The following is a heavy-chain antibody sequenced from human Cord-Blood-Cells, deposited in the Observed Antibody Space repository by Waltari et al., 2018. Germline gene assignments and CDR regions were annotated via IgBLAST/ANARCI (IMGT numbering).Heavy chain of an antibody. CDR3: ARDQGMIAAAGTNWFDP. V-gene: IGHV4-4*07. J-gene: IGHJ5*02. CDR2: IYTSGST. D-gene: IGHD6-13*01. Sequence: QVQLKEMGPGLVKTSATLSLTCTVSGGSISSFNWSWCRLPAGKGLEWIGRIYTSGSTNYNPSLKSRVTMSVDTSKNQFSLKLSAVTAADTAVYYCARDQGMIAAAGTNWFDPWGQGTLVTVSS. CDR1: GGSISSFN.